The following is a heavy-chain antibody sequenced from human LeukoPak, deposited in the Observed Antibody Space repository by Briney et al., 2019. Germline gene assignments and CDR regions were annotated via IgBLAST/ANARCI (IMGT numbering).Heavy chain of an antibody. D-gene: IGHD2-21*02. CDR3: ARAASRGHIVVVTAPFDY. CDR2: INPNSGGT. CDR1: GYTFTGYY. Sequence: ASVKVSCKASGYTFTGYYMHWVRQAPGQGLEWMVWINPNSGGTNYAQKFQGRVTVTRDTSISTAYMELSRLRSDDTAVYYCARAASRGHIVVVTAPFDYWGQGTLVTVSS. V-gene: IGHV1-2*02. J-gene: IGHJ4*02.